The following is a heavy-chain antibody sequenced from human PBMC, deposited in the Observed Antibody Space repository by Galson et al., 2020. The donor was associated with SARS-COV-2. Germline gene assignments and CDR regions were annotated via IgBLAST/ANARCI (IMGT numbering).Heavy chain of an antibody. V-gene: IGHV3-48*04. D-gene: IGHD3-3*01. J-gene: IGHJ5*02. CDR1: GFTFSSCS. Sequence: GGSLRLSCVVSGFTFSSCSMSWVRQAPGKGLEWISYASSDRTSYAHSVRGRFTISRDNANNSLYLQMNSLRAEDTAVYYCARGPYYDFWSGYYTAKPNWFDPWGQGTLVTVSS. CDR2: ASSDRTS. CDR3: ARGPYYDFWSGYYTAKPNWFDP.